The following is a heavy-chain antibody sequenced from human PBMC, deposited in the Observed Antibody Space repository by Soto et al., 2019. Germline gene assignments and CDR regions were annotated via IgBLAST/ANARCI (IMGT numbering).Heavy chain of an antibody. CDR2: ISSSSSTI. CDR1: GFTFSKAW. CDR3: ARDQSYYGSGIKGYYYYGMDV. J-gene: IGHJ6*02. Sequence: GGSLRLSCAASGFTFSKAWMNWVRQAPGKGLEWVSYISSSSSTIYYADSVKGRFTISRDNAKNSLYLQMNSLRDEDTAVYYCARDQSYYGSGIKGYYYYGMDVWGQGTTVTV. D-gene: IGHD3-10*01. V-gene: IGHV3-48*02.